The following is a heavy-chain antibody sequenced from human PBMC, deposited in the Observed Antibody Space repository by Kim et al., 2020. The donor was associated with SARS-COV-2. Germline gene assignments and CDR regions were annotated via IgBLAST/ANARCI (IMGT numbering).Heavy chain of an antibody. CDR1: GGSISSSSYY. V-gene: IGHV4-39*01. J-gene: IGHJ5*02. CDR2: IYYSGST. Sequence: SETLSLTFTVSGGSISSSSYYWGWIRQPPGKGLEWIGSIYYSGSTYYKPSLKSRVTISVDTSKNQFSLKLSSVNAADTAVYYCAKNYGSGSYSTDWFDPWGQGTLVTVSS. CDR3: AKNYGSGSYSTDWFDP. D-gene: IGHD3-10*01.